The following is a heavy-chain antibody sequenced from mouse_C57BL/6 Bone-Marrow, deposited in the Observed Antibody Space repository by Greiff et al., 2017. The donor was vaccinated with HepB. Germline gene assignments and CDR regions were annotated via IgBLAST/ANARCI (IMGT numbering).Heavy chain of an antibody. CDR3: ASNYGNYVGY. CDR1: GYSITSGYD. D-gene: IGHD2-1*01. J-gene: IGHJ2*01. Sequence: EVQLQESGPGMVKPSQSLSLTCTVTGYSITSGYDWHWIRHFPGNKLEWMGYISYSGSTNYNPSLKSRISITHDTSKNHFFLKLNSVTTEDTATYYCASNYGNYVGYWGQGTTLTVSS. V-gene: IGHV3-1*01. CDR2: ISYSGST.